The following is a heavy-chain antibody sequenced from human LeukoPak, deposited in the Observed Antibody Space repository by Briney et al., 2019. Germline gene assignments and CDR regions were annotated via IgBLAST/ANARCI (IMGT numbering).Heavy chain of an antibody. V-gene: IGHV3-9*01. Sequence: PGGSLRLSCAGSGFTFDDYAMHWVRQAPGKGLEWVSGISWKSGSIGYADSVKGRFTISRDNAKNSLYLQMNSLRAEDTALYYCAKDIRYYDSSGYPDYWGQGTLVTVSS. D-gene: IGHD3-22*01. J-gene: IGHJ4*02. CDR1: GFTFDDYA. CDR3: AKDIRYYDSSGYPDY. CDR2: ISWKSGSI.